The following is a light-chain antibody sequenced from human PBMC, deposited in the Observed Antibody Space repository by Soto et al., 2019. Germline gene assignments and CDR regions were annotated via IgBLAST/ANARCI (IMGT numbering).Light chain of an antibody. CDR1: SSNIGAGYD. CDR3: QSYDSSLSHVV. V-gene: IGLV1-40*01. J-gene: IGLJ2*01. CDR2: GNS. Sequence: QSVLTQPPSVSGAPGQRVTISCTGSSSNIGAGYDVHWYQQLPGTAPKLLIYGNSNRPSGVPDRFSGSKSGTSASLAITGLQAEHEADYYCQSYDSSLSHVVFGGGTKVTVL.